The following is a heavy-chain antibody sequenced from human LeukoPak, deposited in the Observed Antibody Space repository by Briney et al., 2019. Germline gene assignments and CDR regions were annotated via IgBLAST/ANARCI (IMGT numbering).Heavy chain of an antibody. D-gene: IGHD1-26*01. V-gene: IGHV3-23*01. J-gene: IGHJ4*02. CDR3: AVPASGSYGERFDY. CDR1: GFTSSSYA. CDR2: ISGSGGST. Sequence: GGCLRLSCAASGFTSSSYAMSWVRQAPGKGLEWVSAISGSGGSTYYADSVKGRFTISRDNSKNTLYLQMNSLRAEDTAVYYCAVPASGSYGERFDYWGQGTLVTVSS.